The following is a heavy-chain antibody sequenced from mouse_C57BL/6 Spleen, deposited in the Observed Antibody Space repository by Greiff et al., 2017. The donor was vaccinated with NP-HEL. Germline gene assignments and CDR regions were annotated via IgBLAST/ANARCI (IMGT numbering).Heavy chain of an antibody. CDR1: GFSLTSYG. CDR2: IWGVGST. CDR3: ASAYGSSSAWFAY. Sequence: QVHVKQSGPGLVAPSQSLSITCTVSGFSLTSYGVDWVRQSPGKGLEWLGVIWGVGSTNYNSALKSRLSISKDNSKSQVFLKMNSLQTDDTAMYYCASAYGSSSAWFAYWGQGTLVTVSA. J-gene: IGHJ3*01. V-gene: IGHV2-6*01. D-gene: IGHD1-1*01.